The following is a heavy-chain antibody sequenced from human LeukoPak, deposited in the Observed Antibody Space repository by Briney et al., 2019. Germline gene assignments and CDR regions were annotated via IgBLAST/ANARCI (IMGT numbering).Heavy chain of an antibody. CDR1: GGSISSSSYY. D-gene: IGHD6-19*01. CDR2: IYSNGNIH. CDR3: ARGTPQWLALYFDY. J-gene: IGHJ4*02. V-gene: IGHV4-39*07. Sequence: PSETLSLTCSVSGGSISSSSYYWNWIRQPPEKRLEWIGNIYSNGNIHSYNPSLKSRVTISLDTSKNQFSLRMTSVTAADTAVYYCARGTPQWLALYFDYWGQGTLVTVSS.